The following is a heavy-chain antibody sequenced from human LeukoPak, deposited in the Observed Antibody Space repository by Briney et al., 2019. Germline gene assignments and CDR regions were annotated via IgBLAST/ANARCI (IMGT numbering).Heavy chain of an antibody. CDR3: TRGTGLGYSGYEYYFDY. J-gene: IGHJ4*02. Sequence: MSWFRQXPGKGLEWVGFIRSKAYGGTTEYAASVKGRFTISRDDSKSIAYLQMNSLKTEDTAVYYCTRGTGLGYSGYEYYFDYWGQGTLVTVSS. CDR2: IRSKAYGGTT. D-gene: IGHD5-12*01. V-gene: IGHV3-49*03.